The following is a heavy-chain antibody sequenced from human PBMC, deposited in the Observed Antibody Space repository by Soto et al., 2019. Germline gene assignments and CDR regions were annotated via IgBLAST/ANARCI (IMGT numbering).Heavy chain of an antibody. CDR1: GGTFSSYT. Sequence: ASVKVSCKASGGTFSSYTISWVRQAPGQGLEWMGRIIPILGIANYAQKFQGRVTITADKSTSTAYMELSSLRSEDTAVYYCARDVGYCSSTSCYALYYYYMDVWGKGTTVTVSS. D-gene: IGHD2-2*01. V-gene: IGHV1-69*04. CDR3: ARDVGYCSSTSCYALYYYYMDV. J-gene: IGHJ6*03. CDR2: IIPILGIA.